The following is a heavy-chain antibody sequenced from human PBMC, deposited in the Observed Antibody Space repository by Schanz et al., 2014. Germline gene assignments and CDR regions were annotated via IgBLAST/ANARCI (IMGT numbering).Heavy chain of an antibody. CDR1: GFAFSVYG. CDR2: MSYDGSIK. Sequence: VQLVESGGGLVKPGGSLRLSCAASGFAFSVYGMHWVRQAPGKGLEWVAAMSYDGSIKYYGDSVKGRFTISRDNSKNTLYLHMNTLRSEDTAVYYCAKDSTHIDIVLVPTAIDYWGQGTLVTVSS. V-gene: IGHV3-30*18. CDR3: AKDSTHIDIVLVPTAIDY. J-gene: IGHJ4*02. D-gene: IGHD2-2*01.